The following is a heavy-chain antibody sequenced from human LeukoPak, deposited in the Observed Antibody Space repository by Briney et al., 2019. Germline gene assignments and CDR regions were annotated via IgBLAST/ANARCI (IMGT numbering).Heavy chain of an antibody. Sequence: PSETLSLTCTVSGGSISSSSYYWGWIRQPPGKGLGWIGSIYYSGSTYYNPSLKSRVTISVDTSKNQFSLKLSSVTAADTAVYYCAREPIVVVPAAMPFDYWGQGTLVTVPS. CDR3: AREPIVVVPAAMPFDY. J-gene: IGHJ4*02. V-gene: IGHV4-39*07. D-gene: IGHD2-2*01. CDR2: IYYSGST. CDR1: GGSISSSSYY.